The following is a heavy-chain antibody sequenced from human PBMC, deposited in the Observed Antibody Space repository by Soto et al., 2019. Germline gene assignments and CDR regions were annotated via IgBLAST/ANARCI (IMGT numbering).Heavy chain of an antibody. V-gene: IGHV4-4*02. CDR1: GGSISKTNW. J-gene: IGHJ4*02. D-gene: IGHD6-13*01. CDR3: AFPATADFDY. CDR2: IYHCGTT. Sequence: QVQLQESGPGLVKPSETLSLTCVVSGGSISKTNWWSWVRQPPGKGLEWIGEIYHCGTTHYSPSLQSRVTISVDMSKNHFSLRLSSVTAADTAIYYCAFPATADFDYWGRGTLVTVSS.